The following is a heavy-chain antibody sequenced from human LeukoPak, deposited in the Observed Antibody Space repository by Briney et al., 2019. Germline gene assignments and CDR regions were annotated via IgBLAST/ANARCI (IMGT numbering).Heavy chain of an antibody. V-gene: IGHV5-51*01. CDR2: IYPGDSDT. Sequence: GAFPQISSEGSGSIFTTYWIGRGRHLPRKDREWRGIIYPGDSDTRYSPSFQGQVTISADKSINTAYLQWSSLKASDSAMYYCARLSEGGLTVPTGYWGERTLVTVSS. D-gene: IGHD4/OR15-4a*01. CDR1: GSIFTTYW. CDR3: ARLSEGGLTVPTGY. J-gene: IGHJ4*02.